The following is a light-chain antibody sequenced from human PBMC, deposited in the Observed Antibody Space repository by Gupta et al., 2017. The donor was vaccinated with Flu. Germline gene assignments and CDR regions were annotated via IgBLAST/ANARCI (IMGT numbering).Light chain of an antibody. CDR1: ESVYSH. CDR3: QQSFDTPRT. J-gene: IGKJ1*01. Sequence: DIQMTQSPSSLSASAGDRVTITCRASESVYSHLNWFRQKPGKAPELLIYAATRLHSGVPSRFSGRESGPAFTLTIPRLQPEDSATYYCQQSFDTPRTFGPGTRVEIK. V-gene: IGKV1-39*01. CDR2: AAT.